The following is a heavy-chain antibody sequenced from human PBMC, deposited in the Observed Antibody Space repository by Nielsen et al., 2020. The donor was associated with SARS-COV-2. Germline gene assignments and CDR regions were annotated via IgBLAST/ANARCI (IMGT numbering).Heavy chain of an antibody. CDR3: ARVGSGVVPGPLGIGMWYSYYYMDV. CDR2: ISPSNGNT. CDR1: GYTFTSND. J-gene: IGHJ6*03. V-gene: IGHV1-18*04. Sequence: ASVKVSCKASGYTFTSNDITWVRQAPGQGLEWMGRISPSNGNTKYAQRFQGRVTMTTDTSTRTAYMELRSLTSDDTAVYYCARVGSGVVPGPLGIGMWYSYYYMDVWGKGTTVTVSS. D-gene: IGHD2-2*01.